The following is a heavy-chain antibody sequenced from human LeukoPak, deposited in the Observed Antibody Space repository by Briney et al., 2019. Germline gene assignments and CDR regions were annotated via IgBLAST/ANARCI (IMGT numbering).Heavy chain of an antibody. CDR3: VRDRQHCSGGNCYSEDLPDS. Sequence: SGTLSLTCTVSGGSISGYYWSWIRQPAGKGLESIGHISTSGSTNYNPSLRSRVTISVDPTKKQFSLNLNSVTAADTAVYFCVRDRQHCSGGNCYSEDLPDSWGQGIVVAVSS. V-gene: IGHV4-4*07. J-gene: IGHJ4*02. D-gene: IGHD2-15*01. CDR2: ISTSGST. CDR1: GGSISGYY.